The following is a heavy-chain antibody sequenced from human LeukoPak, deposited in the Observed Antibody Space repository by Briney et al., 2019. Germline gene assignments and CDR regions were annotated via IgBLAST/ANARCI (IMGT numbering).Heavy chain of an antibody. CDR3: TRRLDD. CDR1: GFSFNSDW. D-gene: IGHD3-16*01. J-gene: IGHJ4*02. CDR2: IKHDESEK. V-gene: IGHV3-7*01. Sequence: GGSLRLSCAASGFSFNSDWMNWVRQAPGKGLEWVANIKHDESEKNYLDSVKGRFTISRDNAQNSLYLQMNGLRVEDTAVYYCTRRLDDWGQGTLVTVSS.